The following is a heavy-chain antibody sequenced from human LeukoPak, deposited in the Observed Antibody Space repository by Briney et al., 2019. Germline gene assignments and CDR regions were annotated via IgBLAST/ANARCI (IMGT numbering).Heavy chain of an antibody. CDR1: GFTFSRSA. Sequence: GGSLRLSCAASGFTFSRSAVHWVRQAPGKGLEWVAVISHDGSNTDYTDSVKGRFTISRDNSKNTLYLQMNSLRAGDTAVYYCAKRERVGTTIGHWGQGTLVTVSS. J-gene: IGHJ4*02. CDR2: ISHDGSNT. CDR3: AKRERVGTTIGH. V-gene: IGHV3-30*18. D-gene: IGHD1-26*01.